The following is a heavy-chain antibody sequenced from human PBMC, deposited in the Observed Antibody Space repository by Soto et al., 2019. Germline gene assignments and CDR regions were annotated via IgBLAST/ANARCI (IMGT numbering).Heavy chain of an antibody. J-gene: IGHJ4*02. D-gene: IGHD4-17*01. CDR2: IWYDGSNK. Sequence: QVQLVESGGGVVQPGRSLRLSFAASGFTLSSNGSHWVRQAQGKGLGWVAVIWYDGSNKYSADSVKGRFTISRDNSMNTLYLQMNSLRAEDTAVYYCARGVDYGDYAVDYWGQGTLVTVSS. CDR3: ARGVDYGDYAVDY. V-gene: IGHV3-33*01. CDR1: GFTLSSNG.